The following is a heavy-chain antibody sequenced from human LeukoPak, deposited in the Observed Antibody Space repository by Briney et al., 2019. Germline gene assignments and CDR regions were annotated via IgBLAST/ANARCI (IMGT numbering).Heavy chain of an antibody. CDR1: GGSFSGYY. CDR2: INHSGST. CDR3: ARVFGHLDWYFDL. J-gene: IGHJ2*01. D-gene: IGHD3-10*02. Sequence: NPSETLSLTCAVYGGSFSGYYWSWIRQPPGKGLEWIGEINHSGSTNYNPSLKSRVTISVDTSKNQFSLKLSSVTAADTAVYYCARVFGHLDWYFDLWGRGTLVTVSS. V-gene: IGHV4-34*01.